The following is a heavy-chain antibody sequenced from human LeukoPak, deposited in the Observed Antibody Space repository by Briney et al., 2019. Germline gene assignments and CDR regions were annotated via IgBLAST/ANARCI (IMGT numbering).Heavy chain of an antibody. CDR3: ARDQNCGGDCYGFDY. CDR2: IYSGGST. Sequence: PGGSLRLSCAASGFTVSSNYMSWVRQAPGKGLEWVSVIYSGGSTYYADSVKGRFTISRDNSKNKLYLQMNSLRAEDTAVYYCARDQNCGGDCYGFDYWGQGTLVTVSS. J-gene: IGHJ4*02. CDR1: GFTVSSNY. V-gene: IGHV3-66*02. D-gene: IGHD2-21*01.